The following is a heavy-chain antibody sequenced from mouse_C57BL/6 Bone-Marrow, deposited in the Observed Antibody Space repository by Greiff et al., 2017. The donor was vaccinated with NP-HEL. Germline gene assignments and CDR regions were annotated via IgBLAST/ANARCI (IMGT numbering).Heavy chain of an antibody. Sequence: QVQLQQSGAELVRPGASVTLSCKASGYTFTDYEMHWVKQTPVHGLEWIGAIDPETGGTAYNQKFKGKAILTADKSSSTAYMELRSLTSEDSAVYYCTRDYDEGYYYAMDYWGQGPSVTVSS. CDR2: IDPETGGT. CDR3: TRDYDEGYYYAMDY. D-gene: IGHD2-4*01. J-gene: IGHJ4*01. V-gene: IGHV1-15*01. CDR1: GYTFTDYE.